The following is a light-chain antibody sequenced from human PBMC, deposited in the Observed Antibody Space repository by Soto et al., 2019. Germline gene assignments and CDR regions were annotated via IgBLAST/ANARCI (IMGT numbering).Light chain of an antibody. Sequence: QSALTQPASVSGSPGQSIAISCTGTNSDVGAYNYVSWYQRHPGKAPKLIIYEVNNRPSGISNRFSGSKSGNTASLTISGLQAEDEADYYCSSYTTTSTLLFGGGTKLTVL. CDR2: EVN. J-gene: IGLJ2*01. CDR1: NSDVGAYNY. CDR3: SSYTTTSTLL. V-gene: IGLV2-14*01.